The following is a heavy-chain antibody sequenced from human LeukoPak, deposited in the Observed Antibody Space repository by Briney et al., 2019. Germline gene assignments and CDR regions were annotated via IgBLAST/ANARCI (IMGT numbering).Heavy chain of an antibody. V-gene: IGHV4-34*01. J-gene: IGHJ5*02. CDR1: GFTVSSNY. D-gene: IGHD6-13*01. Sequence: PGGSLRLSCAASGFTVSSNYMSWVRQAPGKGLEWIGEINHSGSTNYNPSLKSRVTISVDTSKNQFSLKLSSVTAADTAVYYCASKMPGIAAAMDWFDPWGQGTLVTVSS. CDR2: INHSGST. CDR3: ASKMPGIAAAMDWFDP.